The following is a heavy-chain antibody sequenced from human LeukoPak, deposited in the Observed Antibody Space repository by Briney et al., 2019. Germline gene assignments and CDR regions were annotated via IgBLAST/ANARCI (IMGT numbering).Heavy chain of an antibody. V-gene: IGHV1-69*05. Sequence: ASVKVSCKASGGTFSSYAISWVRQAPGQGLEWMGGIIPTFGTANYAQKFQGRVTITTDESTSTAYMELSSLRSEDTAVYYCARHSYDYVWGSYRSYFDYWGQGTLVTVSS. D-gene: IGHD3-16*02. CDR1: GGTFSSYA. CDR2: IIPTFGTA. CDR3: ARHSYDYVWGSYRSYFDY. J-gene: IGHJ4*02.